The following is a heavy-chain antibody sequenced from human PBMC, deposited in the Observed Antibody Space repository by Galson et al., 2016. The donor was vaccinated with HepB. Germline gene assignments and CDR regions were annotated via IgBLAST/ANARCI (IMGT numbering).Heavy chain of an antibody. CDR3: ARDRWYHGSGSYYNYYYGMDV. CDR1: GFTFTNYW. Sequence: SLRLSCAASGFTFTNYWMTWVRQAPGKGLEWVANIKEDGTEKCYADSVKGRFTISRDNAKKSLFLQMNSLRAEDTAVYYCARDRWYHGSGSYYNYYYGMDVWGQGTTVTVSS. J-gene: IGHJ6*02. CDR2: IKEDGTEK. D-gene: IGHD3-10*01. V-gene: IGHV3-7*03.